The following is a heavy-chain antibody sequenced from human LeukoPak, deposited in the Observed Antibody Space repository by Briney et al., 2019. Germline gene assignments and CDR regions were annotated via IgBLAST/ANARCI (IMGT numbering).Heavy chain of an antibody. CDR2: IWYDGSNK. J-gene: IGHJ4*02. D-gene: IGHD5-18*01. CDR1: GFTFSSYS. V-gene: IGHV3-33*06. CDR3: AKDRWDTAMVMDY. Sequence: PGGSLRLSCAASGFTFSSYSMNWVRQAPGKGLEWVAVIWYDGSNKYYADSVKGRFTISRDNSKNTLYLQMNSLRAEDTAVYYCAKDRWDTAMVMDYWGQGTLVTVSS.